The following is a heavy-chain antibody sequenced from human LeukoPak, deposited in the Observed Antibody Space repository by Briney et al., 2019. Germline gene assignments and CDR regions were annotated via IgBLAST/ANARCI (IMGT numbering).Heavy chain of an antibody. V-gene: IGHV1-18*04. D-gene: IGHD6-19*01. CDR2: ISAYNGNT. J-gene: IGHJ5*02. CDR1: GYTFTSYG. CDR3: ARDTAVAGTSWFDP. Sequence: ASVKVSCKASGYTFTSYGISWVRQAPGQGLEWMGWISAYNGNTNYAQKLQGRVTMTTDTSTSTAYMELRSPRSDDTAVYYCARDTAVAGTSWFDPWGQGTLVTVSS.